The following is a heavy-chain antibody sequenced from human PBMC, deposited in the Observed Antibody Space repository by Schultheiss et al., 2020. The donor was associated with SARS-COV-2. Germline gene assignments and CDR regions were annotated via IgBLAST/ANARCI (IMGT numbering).Heavy chain of an antibody. Sequence: GGSLRLSCAASGFTFSSYAMHWVRQAPGKGLVWVSRINSDGSSTSYADSVKGRFTISRDNAKNTLYLQMNSLRAEDTAVYYCARGPAAAGTFDWGQGTLVTVSS. CDR2: INSDGSST. CDR1: GFTFSSYA. CDR3: ARGPAAAGTFD. J-gene: IGHJ4*02. D-gene: IGHD6-13*01. V-gene: IGHV3-74*01.